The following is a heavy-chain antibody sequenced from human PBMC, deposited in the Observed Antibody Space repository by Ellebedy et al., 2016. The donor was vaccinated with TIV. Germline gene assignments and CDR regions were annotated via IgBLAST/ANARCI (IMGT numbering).Heavy chain of an antibody. CDR2: ISSSSSTI. CDR1: GFTFSSYS. J-gene: IGHJ4*02. Sequence: GESLKISCAASGFTFSSYSMNWVRQAPGKGLEWVSYISSSSSTIYYADSVKGRFTISRDNAKNSLYLQMNSLRDEDTAVYYCARDRYYDSSGSPPAYWGQGTLVTVSS. CDR3: ARDRYYDSSGSPPAY. D-gene: IGHD3-22*01. V-gene: IGHV3-48*02.